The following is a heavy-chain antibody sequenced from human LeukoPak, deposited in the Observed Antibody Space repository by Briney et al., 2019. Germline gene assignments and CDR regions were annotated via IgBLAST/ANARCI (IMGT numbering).Heavy chain of an antibody. CDR3: AVLLWFGELLPARNNWFDP. D-gene: IGHD3-10*01. CDR2: IIPIFGTA. V-gene: IGHV1-69*05. CDR1: GGTFSSYA. Sequence: SVEVSCKASGGTFSSYAISWVRQAPGQGLEWMGGIIPIFGTANYAQKFQGRVTITTDGSTSTAYMELSSLRSEDTAVYYCAVLLWFGELLPARNNWFDPWGQGTLVTVSS. J-gene: IGHJ5*02.